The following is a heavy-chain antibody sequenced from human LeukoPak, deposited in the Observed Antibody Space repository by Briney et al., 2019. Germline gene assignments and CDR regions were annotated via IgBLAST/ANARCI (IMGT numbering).Heavy chain of an antibody. D-gene: IGHD3-22*01. V-gene: IGHV3-23*01. J-gene: IGHJ4*02. CDR3: AKDLSPYYYDSTGY. CDR2: ISGSGGST. CDR1: GFTFSSYA. Sequence: GGSLRLSCAAPGFTFSSYAMSWVRQAPGKGLEWVSAISGSGGSTYYADSVKGRFTISRDNSKNTLYLQMNSLRAEDTAVYYCAKDLSPYYYDSTGYWGQGTLVTVSS.